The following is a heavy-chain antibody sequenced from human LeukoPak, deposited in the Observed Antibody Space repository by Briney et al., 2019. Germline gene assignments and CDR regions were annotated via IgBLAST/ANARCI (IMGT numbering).Heavy chain of an antibody. CDR2: MTWDGVYT. Sequence: GGSLRLSCEASGFTFHDYSMHWLRQPPGKDLQWVSLMTWDGVYTFYADSVKGRFTMSRDNSRESLSLQMNGLTTDDTALYYCARERGRVIDYWGQGTLVTVSS. V-gene: IGHV3-43*01. CDR3: ARERGRVIDY. D-gene: IGHD1-26*01. CDR1: GFTFHDYS. J-gene: IGHJ4*02.